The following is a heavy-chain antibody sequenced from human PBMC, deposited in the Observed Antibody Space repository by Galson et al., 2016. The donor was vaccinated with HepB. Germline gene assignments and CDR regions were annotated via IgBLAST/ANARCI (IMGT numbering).Heavy chain of an antibody. CDR3: ARDPHWRYFDRSHSQYYFYGMDV. CDR2: ITNSGSAI. J-gene: IGHJ6*02. CDR1: GFAFNSHG. D-gene: IGHD3-9*01. Sequence: SLRLSCAASGFAFNSHGMYWVRQAPGKGLEWVAHITNSGSAIYYAASVKGRFTISRDNAKKYLSLQMNSLTDEDAAVYYCARDPHWRYFDRSHSQYYFYGMDVWGQGTTVTVSS. V-gene: IGHV3-48*02.